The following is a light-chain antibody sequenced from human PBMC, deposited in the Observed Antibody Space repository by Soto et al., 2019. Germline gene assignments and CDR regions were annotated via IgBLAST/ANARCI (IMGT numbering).Light chain of an antibody. CDR3: AAWDDSLNGYV. J-gene: IGLJ1*01. CDR1: RSNVGRNV. CDR2: RDN. Sequence: QSVLTQPPSASGTPGQRGTISCSGSRSNVGRNVVNWYQQLPGTAPKLLIYRDNQRPSGVPDRFSGSKSGTSASLAISGLQSEDEAEYYCAAWDDSLNGYVFGTGTKLTVL. V-gene: IGLV1-44*01.